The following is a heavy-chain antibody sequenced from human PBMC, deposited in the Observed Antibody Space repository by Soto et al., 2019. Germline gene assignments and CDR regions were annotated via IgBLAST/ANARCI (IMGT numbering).Heavy chain of an antibody. D-gene: IGHD4-17*01. Sequence: LLESGGALVQPGGSLRLSCAASEFTFSSYAMSWVRQAPGKGLEWVSTITDGGTTHYADSVKGRFTISRDNARNTLYLQMNSLRAEDTALYYCARKNVVIFGDYGFLWGQGTLVAVSS. CDR1: EFTFSSYA. CDR2: ITDGGTT. V-gene: IGHV3-23*01. CDR3: ARKNVVIFGDYGFL. J-gene: IGHJ4*02.